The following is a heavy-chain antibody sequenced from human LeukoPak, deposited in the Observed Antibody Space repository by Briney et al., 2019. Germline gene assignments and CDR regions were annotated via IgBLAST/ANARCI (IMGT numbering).Heavy chain of an antibody. CDR1: GFTFDAYA. CDR2: ISWNSGSI. CDR3: AKDNYYDSSGYFGY. V-gene: IGHV3-9*01. Sequence: GGSLRLSCAASGFTFDAYAMHWVRQAPGKGLEWVSGISWNSGSIGYADSVKGRFTISRDNAKNSLYLQMNSLRAEDTALYYCAKDNYYDSSGYFGYWGQGTLVTVSS. D-gene: IGHD3-22*01. J-gene: IGHJ4*02.